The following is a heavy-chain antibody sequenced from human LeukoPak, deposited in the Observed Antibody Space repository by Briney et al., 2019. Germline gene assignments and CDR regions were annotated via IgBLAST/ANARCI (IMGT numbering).Heavy chain of an antibody. CDR1: GFTFGDYA. D-gene: IGHD4-23*01. J-gene: IGHJ6*02. Sequence: GGSLRLSCAASGFTFGDYAMHWVRQAPGKSLEWVSVISASGGGIFYADAVKGRFTISRDNSKNSLYLQVNTLRTEDTALYYFAIDPDFGVNSRFGMVICGQGTTVTVSS. V-gene: IGHV3-43*02. CDR3: AIDPDFGVNSRFGMVI. CDR2: ISASGGGI.